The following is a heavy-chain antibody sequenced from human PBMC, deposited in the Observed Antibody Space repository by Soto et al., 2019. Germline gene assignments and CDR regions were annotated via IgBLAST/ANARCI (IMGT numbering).Heavy chain of an antibody. D-gene: IGHD6-6*01. CDR2: FDPSDSYT. CDR3: ARSEWDSSSSSYNWFDP. CDR1: GYSFTSYW. J-gene: IGHJ5*02. Sequence: PGESLKISCKGSGYSFTSYWISWVRQMPGKGLEWMGRFDPSDSYTNYSPSFQGHVTISADKSISTAYLQWSSLKASDTAMYYCARSEWDSSSSSYNWFDPWGQGTLVTVSS. V-gene: IGHV5-10-1*01.